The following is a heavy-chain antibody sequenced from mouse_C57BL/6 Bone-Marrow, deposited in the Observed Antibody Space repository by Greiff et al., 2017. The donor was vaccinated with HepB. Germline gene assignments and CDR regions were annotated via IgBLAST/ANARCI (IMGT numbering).Heavy chain of an antibody. CDR1: GFNIKDYY. D-gene: IGHD4-1*01. CDR3: ARRLTGTHFDY. V-gene: IGHV14-2*01. CDR2: IDPEDGET. J-gene: IGHJ2*01. Sequence: EVQVVESGAELVKPGASVKLSCTASGFNIKDYYMHWVKQRTEQGLEWIGRIDPEDGETKYAPKFQGKATITAATSSNTAYLQLSSLTSEDTAVYYCARRLTGTHFDYWGQGTTLTVSS.